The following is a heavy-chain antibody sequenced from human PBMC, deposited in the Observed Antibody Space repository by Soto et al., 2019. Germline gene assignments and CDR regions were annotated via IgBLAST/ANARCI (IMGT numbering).Heavy chain of an antibody. Sequence: GGSLRLSCAASGFTFSSYAMSWVRQAPGKGLEWVSAISGSGGSTYYADSVKGRFTISRDNSKNTLYLQMNSLRAEDTAVYYCANEWGPEFLEWLSSPNYFDYWGQGPLVTVSS. D-gene: IGHD3-3*01. J-gene: IGHJ4*02. CDR1: GFTFSSYA. CDR3: ANEWGPEFLEWLSSPNYFDY. CDR2: ISGSGGST. V-gene: IGHV3-23*01.